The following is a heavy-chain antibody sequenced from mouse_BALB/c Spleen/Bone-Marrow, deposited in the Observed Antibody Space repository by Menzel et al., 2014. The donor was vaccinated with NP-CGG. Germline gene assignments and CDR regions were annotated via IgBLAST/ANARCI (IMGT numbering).Heavy chain of an antibody. D-gene: IGHD2-10*02. CDR2: ISNGGGST. CDR1: GFTFSSYT. J-gene: IGHJ4*01. Sequence: EVMLVESGGGLVQPGGSLKLSCAASGFTFSSYTMSWVRQTPEKRMEWVAYISNGGGSTCYPDTVKGRFTISRDNAKNTLYLQMSSLKSEDTAMYYCARRVWSRGGDYWGQGTSVTVSS. V-gene: IGHV5-12-2*01. CDR3: ARRVWSRGGDY.